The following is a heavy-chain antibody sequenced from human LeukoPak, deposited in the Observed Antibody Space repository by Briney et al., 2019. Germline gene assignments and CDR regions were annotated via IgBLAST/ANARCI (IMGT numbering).Heavy chain of an antibody. CDR1: GYTFTGYY. Sequence: ASVKVSCKASGYTFTGYYMHWVRQAPGQGLEWMGRINPNSGGTNYAQKFQGRVTMTRDTSISTAYMELSRLRSDDTAVYYCARWGITGTTALDYWGQGTLVTVSS. D-gene: IGHD1-20*01. J-gene: IGHJ4*02. V-gene: IGHV1-2*02. CDR2: INPNSGGT. CDR3: ARWGITGTTALDY.